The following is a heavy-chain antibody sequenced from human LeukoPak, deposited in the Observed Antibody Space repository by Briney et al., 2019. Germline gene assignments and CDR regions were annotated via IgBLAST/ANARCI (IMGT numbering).Heavy chain of an antibody. Sequence: PGGSLRLSCVGSQFTFSRYAMGWVRQAPGKGLEWVSGISWNSGSIGYADSVKGRFTISRDNAKNSLYLQMNSLRAEDTALYYCAKDIVVASSSWYEYYYYGMDVWGQGTTVTVSS. V-gene: IGHV3-9*01. J-gene: IGHJ6*02. CDR1: QFTFSRYA. D-gene: IGHD6-13*01. CDR3: AKDIVVASSSWYEYYYYGMDV. CDR2: ISWNSGSI.